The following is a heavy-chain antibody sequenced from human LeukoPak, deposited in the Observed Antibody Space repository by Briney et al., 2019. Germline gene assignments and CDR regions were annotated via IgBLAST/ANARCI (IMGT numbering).Heavy chain of an antibody. J-gene: IGHJ3*02. D-gene: IGHD3-9*01. Sequence: SSETLSLTCTVSGGSISSSSYYWSWIRQPPGKGLEWIGYIYYSGSTNYNPSLKSRVTISVDTSKNQFSLKLSSVTAADTAVYYCARLTGYRIESAFDIWGQGTMVTVSS. V-gene: IGHV4-61*01. CDR1: GGSISSSSYY. CDR3: ARLTGYRIESAFDI. CDR2: IYYSGST.